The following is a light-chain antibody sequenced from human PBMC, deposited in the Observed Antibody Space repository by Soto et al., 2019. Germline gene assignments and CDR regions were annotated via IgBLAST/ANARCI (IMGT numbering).Light chain of an antibody. CDR3: QQANRFPPT. Sequence: DIQLPPSPSSVSASVGDRVTITCRASQGISSWLAWYQQKPGEAPKLLIYAASSLQSGVPSRFSGSGSGTDFTPTTSSPQPEDLAADECQQANRFPPTCGQGTKLEIE. CDR1: QGISSW. J-gene: IGKJ2*01. V-gene: IGKV1D-12*01. CDR2: AAS.